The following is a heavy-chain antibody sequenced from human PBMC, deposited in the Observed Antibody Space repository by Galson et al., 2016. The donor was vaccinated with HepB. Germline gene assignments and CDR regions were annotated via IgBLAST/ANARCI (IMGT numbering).Heavy chain of an antibody. CDR1: NGSMSVYY. Sequence: TLSLTCTLSNGSMSVYYWSWIRQPPGKGLEWIGYIYHSGSTNYNPSLKSRVTISVDKAKKQFSLNLSSVTAADTAVYYCARTYDVLTGFSYFDYWGQGALVTVSS. CDR2: IYHSGST. CDR3: ARTYDVLTGFSYFDY. D-gene: IGHD3-9*01. V-gene: IGHV4-59*01. J-gene: IGHJ4*02.